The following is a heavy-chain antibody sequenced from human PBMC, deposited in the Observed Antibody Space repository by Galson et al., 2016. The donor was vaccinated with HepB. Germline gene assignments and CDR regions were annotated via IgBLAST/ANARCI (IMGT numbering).Heavy chain of an antibody. CDR2: ISYSGST. J-gene: IGHJ4*02. V-gene: IGHV4-39*01. D-gene: IGHD4/OR15-4a*01. Sequence: SETLSLTRTVSGASVSRSNYNWGWIRQPPGKGLEWIGRISYSGSTLYNPSLKSRVTVSVDTSKNQFSLHLTSLIAADTAVYYCAKLPGNGATVFQYWGQGTLVTVSS. CDR1: GASVSRSNYN. CDR3: AKLPGNGATVFQY.